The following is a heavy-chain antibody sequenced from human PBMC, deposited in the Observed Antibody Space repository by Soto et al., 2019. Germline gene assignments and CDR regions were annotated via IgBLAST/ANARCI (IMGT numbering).Heavy chain of an antibody. J-gene: IGHJ4*02. D-gene: IGHD3-22*01. V-gene: IGHV1-58*01. CDR3: AADVGWYYYDSYPPY. CDR2: IVVGSGNT. CDR1: GSTFTSSA. Sequence: SVKVSCKASGSTFTSSAVQWVRQARGQRLEWIGWIVVGSGNTNYAQKFQERVTITRDMSTSTAYMELSSLRSEDTAVYYCAADVGWYYYDSYPPYWGQGTLVTVSS.